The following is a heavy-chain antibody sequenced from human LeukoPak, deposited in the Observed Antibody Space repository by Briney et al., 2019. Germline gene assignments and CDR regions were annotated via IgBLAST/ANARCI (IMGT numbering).Heavy chain of an antibody. V-gene: IGHV3-66*01. CDR2: IYSGGST. D-gene: IGHD4-11*01. CDR1: GFTVSSNY. J-gene: IGHJ4*02. Sequence: GGSLRLSCAASGFTVSSNYMSWVRQAPGKGLEWVSVIYSGGSTTYADSVKGRFTISRDNAKNTLYLQMNSLRAEDTAVYYCARGLVPGFLDYWGQGTPVTVSS. CDR3: ARGLVPGFLDY.